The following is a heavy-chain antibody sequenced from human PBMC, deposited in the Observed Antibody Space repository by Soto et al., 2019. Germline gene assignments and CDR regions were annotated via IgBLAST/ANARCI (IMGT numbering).Heavy chain of an antibody. CDR2: IKSKTDGGTT. J-gene: IGHJ6*02. D-gene: IGHD6-13*01. Sequence: EVQLVESGGGLVKPGGSLRLSCAASGFTFSNAWMSWVRQAPGKGLEWVGRIKSKTDGGTTDYAAPVKGRFTISRDDSKNTLYLQMNSLRAEDTAVYYCARGYSSSWYYYYGMDVWGQGTTVTVSS. V-gene: IGHV3-15*01. CDR3: ARGYSSSWYYYYGMDV. CDR1: GFTFSNAW.